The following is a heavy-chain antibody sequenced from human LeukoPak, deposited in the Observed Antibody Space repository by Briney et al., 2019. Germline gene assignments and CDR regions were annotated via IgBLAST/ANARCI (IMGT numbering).Heavy chain of an antibody. D-gene: IGHD3-10*01. V-gene: IGHV5-10-1*01. J-gene: IGHJ4*02. CDR1: GYIFTSYW. CDR3: ARHAAYGSGIFDY. CDR2: IDPSDSYT. Sequence: GASLLISCKGSGYIFTSYWISWVRQVPGKGVEWMGRIDPSDSYTNYSPSFQGHVTISADKSISTAYLQWSSLKASDTAMYYCARHAAYGSGIFDYWGQGTLVTVSS.